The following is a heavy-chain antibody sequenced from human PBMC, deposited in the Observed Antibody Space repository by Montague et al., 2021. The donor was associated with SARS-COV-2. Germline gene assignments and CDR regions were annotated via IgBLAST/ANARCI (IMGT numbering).Heavy chain of an antibody. CDR3: ARSPHGDWLLYSDYYYYMDV. V-gene: IGHV4-61*02. D-gene: IGHD3-3*01. Sequence: TLSLTCTVSGGSISSSSYYWSWIRKPAGKGLEWIGSIYTSGSTNYNPSLKSRVTISVDTSKNQFSLKLSSVTAADTAVYYCARSPHGDWLLYSDYYYYMDVWGQGTTVTVSS. CDR1: GGSISSSSYY. J-gene: IGHJ6*03. CDR2: IYTSGST.